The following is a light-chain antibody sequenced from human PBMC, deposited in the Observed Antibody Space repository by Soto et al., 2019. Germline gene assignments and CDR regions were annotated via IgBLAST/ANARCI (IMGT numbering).Light chain of an antibody. CDR2: DVS. Sequence: SALTKPASVSGSPGQSIAISCTGTSSDVGGYNYVSWYQQHPGKTPNLMIYDVSNRPSGVSNRFSGSKSGNTASLTISGLQAEDEADYYCSSYTSSSTWVFGGGTKVTVL. CDR3: SSYTSSSTWV. CDR1: SSDVGGYNY. J-gene: IGLJ3*02. V-gene: IGLV2-14*01.